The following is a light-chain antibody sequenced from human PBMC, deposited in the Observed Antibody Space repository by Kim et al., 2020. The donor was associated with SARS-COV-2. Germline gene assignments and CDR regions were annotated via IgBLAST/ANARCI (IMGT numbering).Light chain of an antibody. V-gene: IGLV10-54*04. CDR3: SSWDRSLAAWV. CDR2: RSN. J-gene: IGLJ3*02. CDR1: SDNVGNEG. Sequence: QTATLTCPGNSDNVGNEGASWLQQHQGHPPKLLSYRSNNRPSGFSARFSASRSGIAASLTITGLQPEDAADYYCSSWDRSLAAWVFGGGTQLTVL.